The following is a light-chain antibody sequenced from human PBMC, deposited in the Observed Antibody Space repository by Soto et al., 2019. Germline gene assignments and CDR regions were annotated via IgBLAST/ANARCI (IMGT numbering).Light chain of an antibody. Sequence: QSALTQPASVSGSPGPSITISRTGTSSDVGSYNLVSWYQQHPGKAPKLMIYEGSKRPAGVSNRFSGSKSVNTASLTISGREAEDEGDYYCCSYAGSSTGVFGGGSKVTVL. CDR2: EGS. CDR1: SSDVGSYNL. J-gene: IGLJ3*02. V-gene: IGLV2-23*01. CDR3: CSYAGSSTGV.